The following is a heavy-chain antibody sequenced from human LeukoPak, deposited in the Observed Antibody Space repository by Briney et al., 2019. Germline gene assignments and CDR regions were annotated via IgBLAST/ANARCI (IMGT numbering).Heavy chain of an antibody. J-gene: IGHJ4*02. CDR1: GFTFNTYA. CDR3: TRDPGTTMSYYSDY. Sequence: GGSLRLSCAASGFTFNTYAMHWVRQAPGKGVEGVAVISNDGSNKYYADSVKGRFTISSDNSKNTLFLQMNSLRAEDTAVYYCTRDPGTTMSYYSDYWGQGTLVTVSS. D-gene: IGHD1-1*01. CDR2: ISNDGSNK. V-gene: IGHV3-30*04.